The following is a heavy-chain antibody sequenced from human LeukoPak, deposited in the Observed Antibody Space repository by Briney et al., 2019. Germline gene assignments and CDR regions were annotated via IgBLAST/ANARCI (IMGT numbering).Heavy chain of an antibody. J-gene: IGHJ4*02. V-gene: IGHV4-34*01. CDR3: AREGPPPSYYYDSSVYHTPFDN. CDR1: GGSFSGYY. Sequence: PSETLSLTCAVYGGSFSGYYWSWIRQPPGKGLEWIGEINHSGSTNYNPSLKSRVTISVDTSKNQFSLKLSSVTAADTAVCYCAREGPPPSYYYDSSVYHTPFDNWGREPWSPSPQ. CDR2: INHSGST. D-gene: IGHD3-22*01.